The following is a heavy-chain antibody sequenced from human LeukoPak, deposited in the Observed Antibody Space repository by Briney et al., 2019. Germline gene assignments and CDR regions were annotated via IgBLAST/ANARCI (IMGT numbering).Heavy chain of an antibody. CDR3: ARGLGAYCSGGSCTFDN. D-gene: IGHD2-15*01. V-gene: IGHV3-21*06. Sequence: GGSLTLTCSASEFTFSIYSMKWVRQSPGKGLEWVSSISSSSSYIYYADSVKGRFTISRDNAKNRLYLQMNSLRAEDTAVYYCARGLGAYCSGGSCTFDNWGQGTLVTVSS. J-gene: IGHJ4*02. CDR1: EFTFSIYS. CDR2: ISSSSSYI.